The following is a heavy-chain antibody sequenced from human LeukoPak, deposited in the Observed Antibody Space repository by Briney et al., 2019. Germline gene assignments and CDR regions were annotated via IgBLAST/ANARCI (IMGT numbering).Heavy chain of an antibody. J-gene: IGHJ4*02. CDR3: ARERPSYSSSSSDY. D-gene: IGHD6-6*01. V-gene: IGHV1-2*02. CDR2: INPNSGGT. Sequence: ASVKVSCKASGYTFTGYYMHWVRQAPGQGLEWMGWINPNSGGTNYAQKFQGRVTMTRDTSISTAYMELSRLRSDDTAVYYCARERPSYSSSSSDYWGQGTLVTVSS. CDR1: GYTFTGYY.